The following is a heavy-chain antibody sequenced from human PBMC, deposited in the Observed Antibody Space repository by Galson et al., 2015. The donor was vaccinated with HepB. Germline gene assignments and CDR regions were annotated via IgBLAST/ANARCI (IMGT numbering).Heavy chain of an antibody. V-gene: IGHV1-3*01. CDR3: ARTTSWAFDF. CDR2: INAGTGNT. J-gene: IGHJ4*02. D-gene: IGHD2-2*01. Sequence: SVKVSCKGSGYTFAKYALHWVRQAPGQRLQWMGWINAGTGNTKYSQKFQGRAIITRDTSATTVYLDLSSLTSEDTAVYFCARTTSWAFDFRGQGTLVTVSS. CDR1: GYTFAKYA.